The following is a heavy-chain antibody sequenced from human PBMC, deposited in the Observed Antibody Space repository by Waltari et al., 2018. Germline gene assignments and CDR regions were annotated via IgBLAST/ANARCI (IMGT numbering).Heavy chain of an antibody. V-gene: IGHV1-69*13. D-gene: IGHD2-21*01. CDR1: GGTFGSSA. CDR2: IKPVLGTT. J-gene: IGHJ2*01. Sequence: QVQLVQSGSEVKKPGYSVKVSCKAYGGTFGSSAVSWVRQAPGQGLEWVGGIKPVLGTTSYAQKFQDRVTLIADDSSSTVYMELSSLKSDDTAVYYCARDRHFSDGGAYYESGLWGRGTLVTVSS. CDR3: ARDRHFSDGGAYYESGL.